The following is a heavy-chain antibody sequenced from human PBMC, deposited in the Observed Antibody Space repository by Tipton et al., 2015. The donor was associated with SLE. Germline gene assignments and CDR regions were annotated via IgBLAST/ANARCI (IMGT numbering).Heavy chain of an antibody. J-gene: IGHJ4*02. CDR1: GASISSSGYY. D-gene: IGHD1-14*01. Sequence: TLSLTCSVSGASISSSGYYWGWIRQPPGKGLEWIGSIYYSGSTYYNPSLKSRVTISVDTSKNHFSLKLSSVTAADTAVYYCARDRSGDFDYWGQGTLVTVSS. V-gene: IGHV4-39*07. CDR2: IYYSGST. CDR3: ARDRSGDFDY.